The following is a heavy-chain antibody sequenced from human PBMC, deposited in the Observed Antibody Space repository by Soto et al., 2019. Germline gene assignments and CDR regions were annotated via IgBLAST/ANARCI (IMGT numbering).Heavy chain of an antibody. CDR3: ARMSYFYDKWYFDL. CDR1: GASINNNDYY. CDR2: VYYSGTT. J-gene: IGHJ2*01. D-gene: IGHD3-22*01. V-gene: IGHV4-30-4*01. Sequence: PSETLSLTCTVSGASINNNDYYWSWIRQTPGKGLEWIGYVYYSGTTDYIPSLKSRLSMSIDKSQNQFALKLNSVTAADTATYYCARMSYFYDKWYFDLWGRGTLVTVSS.